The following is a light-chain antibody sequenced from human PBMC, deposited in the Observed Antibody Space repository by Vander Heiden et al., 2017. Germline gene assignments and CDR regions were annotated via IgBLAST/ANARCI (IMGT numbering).Light chain of an antibody. CDR2: DAS. Sequence: ILMTQSASSLSASVGDRVTISCRASHFMSTYLKWFQQKPGRAPKLLIYDASRLQAGVPSRFTGSGSGKDFSLTITSLQPEDFATYYCQQTYTVPVTFGGGTRVE. V-gene: IGKV1-39*01. CDR3: QQTYTVPVT. J-gene: IGKJ4*01. CDR1: HFMSTY.